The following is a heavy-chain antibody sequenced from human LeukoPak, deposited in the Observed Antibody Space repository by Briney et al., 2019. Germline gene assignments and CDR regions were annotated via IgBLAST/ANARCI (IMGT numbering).Heavy chain of an antibody. CDR1: GFTFSGFV. J-gene: IGHJ4*02. CDR2: ISGSGGST. V-gene: IGHV3-23*01. D-gene: IGHD2-8*02. CDR3: VSPRGWWQN. Sequence: PGGSLRLSCAASGFTFSGFVISWVRQAPGKGPQWVADISGSGGSTYYADSVKGRFSVSRDNSKNMVYLELNSLRAEDTAVYYCVSPRGWWQNWGLGTLVTVSS.